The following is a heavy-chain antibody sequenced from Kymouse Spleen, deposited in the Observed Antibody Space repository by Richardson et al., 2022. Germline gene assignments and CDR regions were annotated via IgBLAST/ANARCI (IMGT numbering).Heavy chain of an antibody. CDR3: AKDIDFWSGYYFDY. CDR1: GFTFDDYA. CDR2: ISWNSGSI. D-gene: IGHD3-3*01. J-gene: IGHJ4*02. Sequence: EVQLVESGGGLVQPGRSLRLSCAASGFTFDDYAMHWVRQAPGKGLEWVSGISWNSGSIGYADSVKGRFTISRDNAKNSLYLQMNSLRAEDTALYYCAKDIDFWSGYYFDYWGQGTLVTVSS. V-gene: IGHV3-9*01.